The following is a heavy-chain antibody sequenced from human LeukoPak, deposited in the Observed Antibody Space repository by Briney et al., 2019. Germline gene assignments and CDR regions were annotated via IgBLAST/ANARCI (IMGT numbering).Heavy chain of an antibody. V-gene: IGHV3-74*01. J-gene: IGHJ4*02. D-gene: IGHD5-18*01. CDR3: ATGHSYGYDY. CDR2: VKGDGRTT. Sequence: GGSLRLSCAASGLTFSDFWMHWVRQPPGKGLEWVALVKGDGRTTIYADSVKGRFTISRDNAKNTLYLKMNSLRADDSGVYYCATGHSYGYDYWGQGVLVTVSS. CDR1: GLTFSDFW.